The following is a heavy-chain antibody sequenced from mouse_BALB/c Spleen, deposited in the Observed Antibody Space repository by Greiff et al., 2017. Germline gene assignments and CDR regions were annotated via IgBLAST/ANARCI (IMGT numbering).Heavy chain of an antibody. V-gene: IGHV14-1*02. CDR3: ASDYYGISFWFAY. CDR1: GFNIKDYY. D-gene: IGHD1-1*01. J-gene: IGHJ3*01. Sequence: EVQLQQSGAELVRPGALVKLSCKASGFNIKDYYMHWVKQRPEQGLEWIGWIDPENGNTIYDPKFQGKASITADTSSNTAYLQLSSLTSEDTAVYYCASDYYGISFWFAYWGQGTLVTVSA. CDR2: IDPENGNT.